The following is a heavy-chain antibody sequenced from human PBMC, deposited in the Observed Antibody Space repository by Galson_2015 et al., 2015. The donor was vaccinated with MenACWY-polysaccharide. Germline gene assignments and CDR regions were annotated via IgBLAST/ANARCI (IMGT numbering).Heavy chain of an antibody. V-gene: IGHV3-23*01. CDR1: GFSLSSYA. CDR3: AKDYPGSISY. CDR2: LSASGGDT. D-gene: IGHD6-13*01. J-gene: IGHJ4*02. Sequence: SLRLSCAASGFSLSSYATSWVRQAPGEGLEWVSALSASGGDTYYVDSVKGRFTISRDKSKNTLYLQMNSLRAEDTAVYYCAKDYPGSISYWGQGTLVTVSS.